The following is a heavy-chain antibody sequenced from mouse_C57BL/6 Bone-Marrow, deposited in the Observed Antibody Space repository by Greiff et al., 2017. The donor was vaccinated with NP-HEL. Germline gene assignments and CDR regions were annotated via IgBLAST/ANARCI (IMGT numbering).Heavy chain of an antibody. J-gene: IGHJ1*03. CDR2: INPYNGGT. CDR1: GYTFTDYY. Sequence: VQLKESGPVLVKPGASVKMSCKASGYTFTDYYMNWVKQSHGKSLEWIGVINPYNGGTSYNQKFKGKATLTVDKSSSTAYMELNSLTSEESAVYYCARAFYYYGSSHWYFDVWGTGTTVTVSS. V-gene: IGHV1-19*01. CDR3: ARAFYYYGSSHWYFDV. D-gene: IGHD1-1*01.